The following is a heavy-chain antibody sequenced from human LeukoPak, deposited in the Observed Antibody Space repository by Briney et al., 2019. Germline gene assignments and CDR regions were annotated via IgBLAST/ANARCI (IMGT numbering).Heavy chain of an antibody. Sequence: GGSLRLSCAGSGFTFSSYAMSWVRQAPGKGLERVSAISGSGGSTYYADSVRGRFTISRDNSKTTVYLQMNSLRAEDTAVYYCASGLGIQLGYFDYWCQGTLVTVSS. CDR1: GFTFSSYA. V-gene: IGHV3-23*01. D-gene: IGHD5-18*01. CDR3: ASGLGIQLGYFDY. J-gene: IGHJ4*02. CDR2: ISGSGGST.